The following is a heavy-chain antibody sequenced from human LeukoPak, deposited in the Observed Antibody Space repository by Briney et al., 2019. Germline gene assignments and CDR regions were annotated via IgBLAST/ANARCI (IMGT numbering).Heavy chain of an antibody. Sequence: GGSLRLSCAASGFIFSSHGMNWVRQAPGKGLEWVSGISPSGDITYYADSVKGRFTISRDNSKNTLYLQMNSLRAEDTAVYYCVLYGDYESPDGFDIWGQGTMVTVSS. J-gene: IGHJ3*02. CDR3: VLYGDYESPDGFDI. D-gene: IGHD4-17*01. V-gene: IGHV3-23*01. CDR1: GFIFSSHG. CDR2: ISPSGDIT.